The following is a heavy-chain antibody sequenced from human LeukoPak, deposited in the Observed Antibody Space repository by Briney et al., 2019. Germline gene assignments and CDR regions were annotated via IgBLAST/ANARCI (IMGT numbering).Heavy chain of an antibody. Sequence: ASVKVSCKASGYTFTSYYMHWVRQAPGQGLEWMGIINASGGSTSYAQKFQGRVTMTTDTSTSTAYMELRSLRSDDTAVYYCARTSHYVDIAATIPYGIYYFDYWGQGTLVTVSS. CDR1: GYTFTSYY. D-gene: IGHD5-12*01. J-gene: IGHJ4*02. V-gene: IGHV1-46*01. CDR2: INASGGST. CDR3: ARTSHYVDIAATIPYGIYYFDY.